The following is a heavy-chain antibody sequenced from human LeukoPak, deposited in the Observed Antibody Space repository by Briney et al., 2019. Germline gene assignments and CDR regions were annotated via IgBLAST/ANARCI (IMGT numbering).Heavy chain of an antibody. CDR1: GFTFSSYG. V-gene: IGHV3-30*18. Sequence: GGSLRLSCAASGFTFSSYGMHWVRQAPGKGLEWVAVISYDGSNKYYADSVKGRFTISRDNSKNTLYLQMNSLRAEDTAVYYCANLAVAGTREAFDIWGQGTMVTVSS. CDR3: ANLAVAGTREAFDI. J-gene: IGHJ3*02. CDR2: ISYDGSNK. D-gene: IGHD6-19*01.